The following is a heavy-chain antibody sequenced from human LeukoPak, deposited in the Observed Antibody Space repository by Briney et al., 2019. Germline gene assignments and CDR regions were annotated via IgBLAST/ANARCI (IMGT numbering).Heavy chain of an antibody. CDR1: GFTVSNKY. D-gene: IGHD3-10*01. CDR3: ARVSSKATVRGLITKKNYYYYYMDV. V-gene: IGHV3-7*01. J-gene: IGHJ6*03. Sequence: GGSLRLSCAASGFTVSNKYMTWVRQAPGKGLEWVANIKQDGSEKYYVDSVKGRFTISRDNAKNSLYLQMNSLRAEDTAVYYCARVSSKATVRGLITKKNYYYYYMDVWGKGTTVTISS. CDR2: IKQDGSEK.